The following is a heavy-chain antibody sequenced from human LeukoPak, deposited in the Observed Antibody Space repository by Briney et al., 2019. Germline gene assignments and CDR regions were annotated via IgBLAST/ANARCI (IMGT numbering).Heavy chain of an antibody. Sequence: GGSLRLSCAASGFTFSSYGTHWVRQAPGKGLEWVAVIWYDGSNKYYADSVKGRFTISRDNSQNTLYLQMNSLRAEDTAVYYCANTVSNYGGAFDIWGQGTMVTVSS. V-gene: IGHV3-30*02. D-gene: IGHD4-23*01. CDR2: IWYDGSNK. CDR1: GFTFSSYG. J-gene: IGHJ3*02. CDR3: ANTVSNYGGAFDI.